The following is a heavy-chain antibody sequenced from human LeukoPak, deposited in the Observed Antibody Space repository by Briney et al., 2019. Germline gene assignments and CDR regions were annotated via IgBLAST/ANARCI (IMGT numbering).Heavy chain of an antibody. CDR1: GGSFSGYY. J-gene: IGHJ3*02. Sequence: PSETLSLTCAVYGGSFSGYYWSWIRQPPGKGLEWIGEINHSGSTNYNPSLKSRVTISVDTSKNQFSLKLSSVTAADTAVYYCARARRSFMRAFDIWGQGTMVTVSS. V-gene: IGHV4-34*01. CDR3: ARARRSFMRAFDI. D-gene: IGHD1-26*01. CDR2: INHSGST.